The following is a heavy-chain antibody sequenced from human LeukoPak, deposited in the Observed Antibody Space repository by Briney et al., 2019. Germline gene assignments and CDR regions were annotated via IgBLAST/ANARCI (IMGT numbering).Heavy chain of an antibody. D-gene: IGHD3-10*01. V-gene: IGHV3-48*03. CDR3: ARDRGGDRFDY. CDR2: ISDSGSTI. CDR1: GFTFSNHG. J-gene: IGHJ4*02. Sequence: GGPLRLSCAPSGFTFSNHGMQWVRQAPGKGLEWVSFISDSGSTISYTDSVKGRFTISRDNAKNSLYLQMNSLRGEDTGLYYCARDRGGDRFDYWGQGTLVTVSS.